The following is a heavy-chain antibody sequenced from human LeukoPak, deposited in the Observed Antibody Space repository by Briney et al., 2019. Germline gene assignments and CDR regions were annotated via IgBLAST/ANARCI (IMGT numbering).Heavy chain of an antibody. Sequence: SETLSLTCAVYGGSFSGYYWGWIRQPPGKGLEWIGSIYYSGSTYYNPSLKSRVTISVDTSKNQFSLKLSSVTAADTAVYYCARQNIVVVPAARGGWFDPWGQGTLVTVSS. V-gene: IGHV4-39*01. CDR1: GGSFSGYY. CDR3: ARQNIVVVPAARGGWFDP. CDR2: IYYSGST. D-gene: IGHD2-2*01. J-gene: IGHJ5*02.